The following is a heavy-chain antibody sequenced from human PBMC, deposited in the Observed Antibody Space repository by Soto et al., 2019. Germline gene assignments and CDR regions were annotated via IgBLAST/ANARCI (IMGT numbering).Heavy chain of an antibody. J-gene: IGHJ6*03. CDR2: INPNSGGT. CDR1: GYTFTGYY. V-gene: IGHV1-2*04. Sequence: ASVKVSCKASGYTFTGYYMHWVRQAPGQGLEWMGWINPNSGGTNYAQKFQGWVTMTRDTSISTAYMELSRLRSDDTAVYYCAREVGDTAMGYYCMDVWGKGTTVTVSS. D-gene: IGHD5-18*01. CDR3: AREVGDTAMGYYCMDV.